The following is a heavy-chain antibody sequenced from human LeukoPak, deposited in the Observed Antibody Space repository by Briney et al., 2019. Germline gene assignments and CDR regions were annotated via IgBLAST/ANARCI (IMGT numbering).Heavy chain of an antibody. D-gene: IGHD3-22*01. CDR2: IRYDGSNK. J-gene: IGHJ4*02. CDR3: ARDRYYDSSGAIDY. CDR1: GFTFSSYG. Sequence: GGSLRLSCAASGFTFSSYGMHWVRQAPGKGLEWVAFIRYDGSNKYYADSVKGRFTISRDNSKNTLYLQMNSLRAEDTAVYYCARDRYYDSSGAIDYWGQGTLVTVSS. V-gene: IGHV3-30*02.